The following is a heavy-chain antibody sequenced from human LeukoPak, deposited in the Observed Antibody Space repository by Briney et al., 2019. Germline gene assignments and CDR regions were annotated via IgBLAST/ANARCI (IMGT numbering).Heavy chain of an antibody. V-gene: IGHV4-59*12. D-gene: IGHD2-2*01. CDR3: ARDSPTSPPAYYGMDV. CDR1: GGSIDNSH. Sequence: ADTLSLTCTVSGGSIDNSHWTWIRQPPGKGLEWIGCFYNRGTTIYNPSLRSRLTISVDTSKNQLSQRLSSVTAADTAAYFCARDSPTSPPAYYGMDVWGRGTTVTVSS. J-gene: IGHJ6*02. CDR2: FYNRGTT.